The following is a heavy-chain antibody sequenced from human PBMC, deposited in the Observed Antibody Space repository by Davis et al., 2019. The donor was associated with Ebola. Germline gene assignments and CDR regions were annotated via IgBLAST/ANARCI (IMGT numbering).Heavy chain of an antibody. J-gene: IGHJ4*02. V-gene: IGHV3-23*01. Sequence: GWSLRLSCAASGFAFSSFALTWVRQAPGKGLEWVSTVNGRGDSAYYADSVKGRFTISRDNSKNTLSLQMSSLRAEDTAVYFCAREGYLVATLPFDSWGQGTLVTVSS. D-gene: IGHD5-12*01. CDR3: AREGYLVATLPFDS. CDR2: VNGRGDSA. CDR1: GFAFSSFA.